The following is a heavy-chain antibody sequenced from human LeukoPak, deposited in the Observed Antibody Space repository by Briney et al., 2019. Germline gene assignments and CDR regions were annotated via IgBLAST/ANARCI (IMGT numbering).Heavy chain of an antibody. D-gene: IGHD3-10*01. CDR1: GFTFSSYE. J-gene: IGHJ4*02. Sequence: PGGSLRLSCAASGFTFSSYEMNWVRQAPGKGLECVSVIYSGGSTYSADSVKGRFTISRDNSRNMVYLQMSSLRAEDTAVYYCARTRGSHPSPFDSWGQGTLVTVSS. CDR3: ARTRGSHPSPFDS. V-gene: IGHV3-53*01. CDR2: IYSGGST.